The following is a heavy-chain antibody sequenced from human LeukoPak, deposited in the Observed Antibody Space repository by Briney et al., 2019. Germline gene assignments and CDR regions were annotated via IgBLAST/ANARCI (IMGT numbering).Heavy chain of an antibody. CDR2: IYYSGST. Sequence: ETSETLSLTCTVSGGSISSYYWSWIRQPPGKGLEWIGYIYYSGSTNYNPSLKSRVTISVDTSKNQFSLKLTSVTAADTAVYYCARGDERTLYWLDPWGQGTLVTVSS. V-gene: IGHV4-59*01. CDR3: ARGDERTLYWLDP. J-gene: IGHJ5*02. CDR1: GGSISSYY.